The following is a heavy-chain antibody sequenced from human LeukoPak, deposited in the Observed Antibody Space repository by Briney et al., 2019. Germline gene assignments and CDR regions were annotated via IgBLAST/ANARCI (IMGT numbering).Heavy chain of an antibody. D-gene: IGHD5-18*01. CDR1: GLTFSSYA. Sequence: GGSLRLSCAASGLTFSSYAMSWVRQAPGKGLEWVSAVSGGGGSTYYADSVKGRFTISRDNSKSTLYLQMNSLRAEDTAEYSCAKVDYRYGYFYGLDVWGQGTTVTVSS. CDR2: VSGGGGST. CDR3: AKVDYRYGYFYGLDV. V-gene: IGHV3-23*01. J-gene: IGHJ6*02.